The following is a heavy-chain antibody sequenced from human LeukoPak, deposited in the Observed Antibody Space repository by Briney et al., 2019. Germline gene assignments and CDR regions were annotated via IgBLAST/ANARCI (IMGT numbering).Heavy chain of an antibody. CDR2: IYYSGST. J-gene: IGHJ4*02. V-gene: IGHV4-30-4*01. D-gene: IGHD3-10*01. CDR1: GGSISSGDYY. CDR3: ARCKGPGSYQPIDY. Sequence: KPSETLSLTCTVSGGSISSGDYYWSWVRQPPGKGLEWIGYIYYSGSTYYNPSLKSRVTISVDTSKNQFSLKLSSVTAADTAVYYCARCKGPGSYQPIDYWGQGTLVTVSS.